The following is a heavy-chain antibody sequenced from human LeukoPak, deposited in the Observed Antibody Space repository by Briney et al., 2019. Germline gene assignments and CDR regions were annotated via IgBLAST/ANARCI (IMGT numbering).Heavy chain of an antibody. CDR2: ISSSGSSYI. CDR1: GFTFSSYG. V-gene: IGHV3-21*04. Sequence: GGSLRLSCAASGFTFSSYGMSWVRQAPGKGLEWVSSISSSGSSYIYSADSVKGRFTISRDNAKNSLYLQMNRLRAEDTALYYCARDLAPPHSSGYRESAFDIWGQGTMVTVSS. J-gene: IGHJ3*02. CDR3: ARDLAPPHSSGYRESAFDI. D-gene: IGHD3-22*01.